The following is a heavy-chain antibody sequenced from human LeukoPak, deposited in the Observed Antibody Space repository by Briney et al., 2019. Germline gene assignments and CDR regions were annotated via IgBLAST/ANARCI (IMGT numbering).Heavy chain of an antibody. CDR1: GYTFNTYG. CDR3: ARAQPFGESSGWFDP. V-gene: IGHV1-18*01. J-gene: IGHJ5*02. CDR2: ISVYNDNT. Sequence: ASVKVSRKASGYTFNTYGISWVRQAPGQGLEWMGWISVYNDNTNYAQKYQGRVTMTTDTSTSTAYMELRSLRSDDTAVYYCARAQPFGESSGWFDPWGQGTLVTVSS. D-gene: IGHD3-10*01.